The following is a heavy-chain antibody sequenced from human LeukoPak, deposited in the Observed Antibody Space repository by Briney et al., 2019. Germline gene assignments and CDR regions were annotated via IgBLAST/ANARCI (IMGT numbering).Heavy chain of an antibody. CDR2: ISQSGGRST. V-gene: IGHV3-23*01. J-gene: IGHJ5*02. Sequence: PGGSLRLSCAASGFTFSNYAVTWVRQAPGEGLEWVAFISQSGGRSTDYADSVRGRFTISRDNSEDTLYLQMNSLRAEDTAVYHCARDLGCSTSSCRYNWFDPWGQGTLVTVSS. CDR1: GFTFSNYA. CDR3: ARDLGCSTSSCRYNWFDP. D-gene: IGHD2-2*01.